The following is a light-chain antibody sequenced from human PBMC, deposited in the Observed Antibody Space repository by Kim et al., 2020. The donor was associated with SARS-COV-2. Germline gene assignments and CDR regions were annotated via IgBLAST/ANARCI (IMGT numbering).Light chain of an antibody. Sequence: LTCTLRSDIGVATYRVYWYQQRPGSPPQYLLTYKSDSDKQQGSGVPSRFSGSKDGSANAGILLISGLQSEDEADYYCMIWHTTAWVFGGGTQLTVL. CDR1: SDIGVATYR. V-gene: IGLV5-45*02. CDR2: YKSDSDK. J-gene: IGLJ2*01. CDR3: MIWHTTAWV.